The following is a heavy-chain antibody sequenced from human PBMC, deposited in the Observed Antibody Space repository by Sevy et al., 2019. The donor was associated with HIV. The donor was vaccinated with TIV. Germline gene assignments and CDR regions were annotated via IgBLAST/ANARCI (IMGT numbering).Heavy chain of an antibody. V-gene: IGHV4-30-4*01. CDR1: GGAITSGDYY. CDR3: ARERGYTYLFMDI. J-gene: IGHJ4*02. D-gene: IGHD5-18*01. CDR2: IYHSASI. Sequence: SETLSLTCTVSGGAITSGDYYWNWIRQPPGKGLEWIGYIYHSASIFYNPSLQSRAIISQDTSNNQFSLKLGSVTAADTDVYFCARERGYTYLFMDIWGQGTPVTVSS.